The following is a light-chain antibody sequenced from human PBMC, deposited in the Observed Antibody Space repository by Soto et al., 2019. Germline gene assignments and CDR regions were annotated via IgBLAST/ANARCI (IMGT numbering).Light chain of an antibody. CDR1: SSDVGGYNY. V-gene: IGLV2-14*01. CDR3: NSYTSSSTLWM. Sequence: QSALTQPASVSGSPGQSITISCTGSSSDVGGYNYVSWYQQHPGKAPKLLIYEVSDRPSGVSNRFSGSKSGNTASLTISGLQAEDEADYYCNSYTSSSTLWMFGGGTKVTVL. J-gene: IGLJ3*02. CDR2: EVS.